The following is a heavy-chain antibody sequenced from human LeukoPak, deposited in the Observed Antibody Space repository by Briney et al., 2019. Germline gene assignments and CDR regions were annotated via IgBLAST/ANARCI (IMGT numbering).Heavy chain of an antibody. V-gene: IGHV3-30*18. D-gene: IGHD6-19*01. CDR2: ISYDGSNK. Sequence: PGGSLRLSCAASGFTFSSYGMHWVRQAPGKGLEWVAVISYDGSNKYYADSVKGRFTISRDNSKNTLYLQMNSLRAEDTAVYYCAKDPKFRDPWYSSGWYFDPWGQGTLVTVSS. J-gene: IGHJ5*02. CDR3: AKDPKFRDPWYSSGWYFDP. CDR1: GFTFSSYG.